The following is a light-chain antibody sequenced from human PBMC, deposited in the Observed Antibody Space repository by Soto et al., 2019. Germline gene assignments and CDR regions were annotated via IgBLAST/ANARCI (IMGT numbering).Light chain of an antibody. CDR2: VAS. J-gene: IGKJ1*01. V-gene: IGKV1-27*01. CDR1: QGISNY. Sequence: DIQMTQSPSSLSASVGDRVTITCRASQGISNYLAWYQQQPGKVPKLLIYVASTLQSGVPSRFSGSGSGTDLTLTISSLQSEDVATYYCQKYNSAPWTFGQGTKVEIK. CDR3: QKYNSAPWT.